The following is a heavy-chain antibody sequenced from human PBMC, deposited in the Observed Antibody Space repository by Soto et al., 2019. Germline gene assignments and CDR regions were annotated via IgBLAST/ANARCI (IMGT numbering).Heavy chain of an antibody. CDR3: ARCAVVAAIAGYFDS. CDR1: GFPFSDYY. D-gene: IGHD2-15*01. J-gene: IGHJ4*02. Sequence: PGGSLRLSCAASGFPFSDYYMGWIRQAPGKGLEWISYISSSGSTIYYADSVKGRFTISRDKVKNSLYLQMNSLRVEDTAVYYCARCAVVAAIAGYFDSWGKAPLVTVSS. CDR2: ISSSGSTI. V-gene: IGHV3-11*01.